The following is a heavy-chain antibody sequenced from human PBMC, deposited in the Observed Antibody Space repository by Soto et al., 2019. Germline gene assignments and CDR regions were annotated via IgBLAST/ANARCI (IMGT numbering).Heavy chain of an antibody. CDR2: ISASGGGT. D-gene: IGHD2-2*01. Sequence: EVHLLQSAGGLVQPGGSLRLSCAASGFTFSNYAMTWVRRAPGKGLEWVSAISASGGGTFYADSVKGRFIISRDSSKNTLYLQMNSPRVEDTAVYYCAKSRTATTSCYGSWGQGTMVTVSS. CDR3: AKSRTATTSCYGS. J-gene: IGHJ5*02. CDR1: GFTFSNYA. V-gene: IGHV3-23*01.